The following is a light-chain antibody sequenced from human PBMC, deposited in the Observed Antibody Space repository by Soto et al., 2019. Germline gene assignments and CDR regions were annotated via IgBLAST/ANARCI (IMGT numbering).Light chain of an antibody. J-gene: IGKJ1*01. V-gene: IGKV3-20*01. Sequence: EIVLTQSPGTLFLSPGERATPTRRASQSVSSSYLGWYQQKLGQAPRLLIYGASSRATGIPDRFSGSGSGTDFTLTISRLEPEDFAVYYCQQYGSSPQTFGQGTKVDIK. CDR2: GAS. CDR3: QQYGSSPQT. CDR1: QSVSSSY.